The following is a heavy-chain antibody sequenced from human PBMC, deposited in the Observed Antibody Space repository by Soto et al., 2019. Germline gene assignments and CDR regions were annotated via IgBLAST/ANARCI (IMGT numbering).Heavy chain of an antibody. CDR2: ISAYNGNT. CDR1: GYTFTSYG. CDR3: ARDRGWYDYYYYGMDV. Sequence: GASVKVSCKASGYTFTSYGISWVRQAPGQGLEWMGWISAYNGNTNYAQKLQGRVTMTTDTSTSTAYMELRSLRSDDTAVYYCARDRGWYDYYYYGMDVWGQGTTVTVSS. V-gene: IGHV1-18*01. D-gene: IGHD6-19*01. J-gene: IGHJ6*02.